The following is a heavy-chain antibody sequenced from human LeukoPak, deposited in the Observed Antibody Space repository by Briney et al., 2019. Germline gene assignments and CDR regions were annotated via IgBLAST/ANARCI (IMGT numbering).Heavy chain of an antibody. CDR1: GGTFSSYA. D-gene: IGHD2-15*01. J-gene: IGHJ6*04. CDR2: IIPIFGTA. V-gene: IGHV1-69*13. Sequence: SVKVSCKASGGTFSSYAISWVRQAPGQGLEWMGGIIPIFGTANYAQKFQGRVTITADESTSTAYMELSSLRSEDTAVYYCARADCSGRSCYRYYYYGMDVWGKGTTVTVSS. CDR3: ARADCSGRSCYRYYYYGMDV.